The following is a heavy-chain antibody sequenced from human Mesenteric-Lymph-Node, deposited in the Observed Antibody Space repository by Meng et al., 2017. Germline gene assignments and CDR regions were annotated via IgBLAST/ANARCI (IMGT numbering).Heavy chain of an antibody. J-gene: IGHJ4*02. CDR2: IYYSGST. V-gene: IGHV4-59*08. D-gene: IGHD6-13*01. CDR1: GGSISSYY. Sequence: GSLRLSCTVSGGSISSYYWSWIRQPPGKGLEWIGYIYYSGSTNYNPSLKSRVTISVDTSKDQFSLKLSSVTAADTAVYYCARLAAAVDYWGQGTLVTVSS. CDR3: ARLAAAVDY.